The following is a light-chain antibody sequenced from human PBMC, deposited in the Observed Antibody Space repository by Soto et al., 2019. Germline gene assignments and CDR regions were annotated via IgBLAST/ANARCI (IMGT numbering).Light chain of an antibody. Sequence: ENVLTQSPGTLSLSPGERATLSCRASQTVSXYLTWYQQRPGQAPRLLIYGASKRATGIPDRFSGSGSGTDFTLTISRLEPEDFALYYCQQYGTSRITFGQGTRLEIK. V-gene: IGKV3-20*01. CDR1: QTVSXY. CDR2: GAS. J-gene: IGKJ5*01. CDR3: QQYGTSRIT.